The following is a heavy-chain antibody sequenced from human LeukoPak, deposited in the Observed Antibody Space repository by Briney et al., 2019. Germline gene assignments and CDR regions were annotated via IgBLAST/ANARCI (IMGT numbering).Heavy chain of an antibody. D-gene: IGHD3-10*01. CDR3: ARDPQIYGSGSYVDY. Sequence: GGSLRLSCEASGFTFSTYAMTWVRQVPGKGLEWVSSMIISGSTTYYADSVKGRFTISRDNAKNSLYLQMNSLRAEDTAVYYCARDPQIYGSGSYVDYWGQGTLVTVSS. V-gene: IGHV3-48*04. CDR2: MIISGSTT. CDR1: GFTFSTYA. J-gene: IGHJ4*02.